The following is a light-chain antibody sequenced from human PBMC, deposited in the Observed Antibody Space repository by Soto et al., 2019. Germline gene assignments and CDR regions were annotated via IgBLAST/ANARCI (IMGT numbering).Light chain of an antibody. CDR1: QSVTSSS. J-gene: IGKJ1*01. CDR3: HQFGSSHPRT. CDR2: DTS. V-gene: IGKV3-20*01. Sequence: EIVVTQAPGTLSLSPGERATLSCRSSQSVTSSSLAWYQQKSGQAPRLLIYDTSRRATGIPDRFSGSGSGTEFTLTLSRLDPDDFAVYYCHQFGSSHPRTFGQGTKVELK.